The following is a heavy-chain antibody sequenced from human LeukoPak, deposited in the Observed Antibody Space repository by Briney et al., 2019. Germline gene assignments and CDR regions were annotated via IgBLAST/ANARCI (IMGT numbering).Heavy chain of an antibody. CDR2: ISGSGGST. J-gene: IGHJ4*02. V-gene: IGHV3-23*01. Sequence: GGSLRLSCAASGFTFSSYAMSWVRQAPGKGLGWVSAISGSGGSTYYADFVKGRFTISRDNSKNTLYLQMNSLRAEDTAVYYCAKDVRAIAAAGTVFDYWGQGTLVTVSS. CDR1: GFTFSSYA. D-gene: IGHD6-13*01. CDR3: AKDVRAIAAAGTVFDY.